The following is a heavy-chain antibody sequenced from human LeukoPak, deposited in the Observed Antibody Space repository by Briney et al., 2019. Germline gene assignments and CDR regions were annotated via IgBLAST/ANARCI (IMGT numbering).Heavy chain of an antibody. D-gene: IGHD1-26*01. Sequence: PGGSLRLSCAASGFTFSSYGMHWVRQAPGKGLEWVAVISYDGNNQYYSDSVKGRFTISRDRSRNTVDLQMNSLRGDDTAVYYCARSPYSGSYGPFDYWGQGTLVTVSS. CDR3: ARSPYSGSYGPFDY. CDR1: GFTFSSYG. V-gene: IGHV3-30*03. CDR2: ISYDGNNQ. J-gene: IGHJ4*02.